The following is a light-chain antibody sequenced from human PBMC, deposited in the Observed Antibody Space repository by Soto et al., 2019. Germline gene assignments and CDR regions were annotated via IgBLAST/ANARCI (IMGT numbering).Light chain of an antibody. CDR3: QQSYSTPT. J-gene: IGKJ1*01. V-gene: IGKV1-39*01. CDR2: AAS. Sequence: DIQMTQSPSSLSASVGDRVTITCRASQSISSYLNWYQQKPGKAPKLLIYAASSLQSGVPSRFSGSGSGTVFTLTISSLQPEEFATYYCQQSYSTPTFGPGTKVDIK. CDR1: QSISSY.